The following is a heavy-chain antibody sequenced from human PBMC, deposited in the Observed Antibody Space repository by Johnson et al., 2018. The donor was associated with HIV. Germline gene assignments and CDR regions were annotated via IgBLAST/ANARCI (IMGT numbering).Heavy chain of an antibody. V-gene: IGHV3-30*19. CDR1: GFTFSSYG. CDR3: ARDGGAVEMATRIIGGAFDI. D-gene: IGHD5-24*01. CDR2: IWYDGSNK. J-gene: IGHJ3*02. Sequence: QVQLVESGGGVVQPGRSLRLSCAASGFTFSSYGMHWVRQAPGKGLEWVAVIWYDGSNKYYADSVKGRFTISSDNSKNTLYLQMNSLRAEDTAVYYCARDGGAVEMATRIIGGAFDIWGQGTMVTVSS.